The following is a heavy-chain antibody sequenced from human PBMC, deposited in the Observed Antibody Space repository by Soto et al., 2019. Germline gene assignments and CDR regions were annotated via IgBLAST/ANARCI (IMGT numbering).Heavy chain of an antibody. V-gene: IGHV1-3*01. J-gene: IGHJ4*02. Sequence: ASVKVSCKTSGYIFTSYSMHWVRQAPGQRPEWMGWIHGNDGTTKYSQTFQGRVTLTRDTSASTDYMELGSLRPEDTAVYYCARPMNYNDYLDSWGQGTLVTVSS. D-gene: IGHD3-10*01. CDR1: GYIFTSYS. CDR2: IHGNDGTT. CDR3: ARPMNYNDYLDS.